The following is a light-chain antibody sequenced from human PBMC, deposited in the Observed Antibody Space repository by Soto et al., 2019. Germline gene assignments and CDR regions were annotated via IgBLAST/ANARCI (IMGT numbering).Light chain of an antibody. Sequence: EIVLTQSPATLFLSPGERATLSCRASQSVSSYLAWYQQKPGQAPRLLIYDASNRATGIPARFSGSGSGTDFTLTISSLEPEDFAVYYCQQYYSSPPEPSTFGQGTKLEI. CDR3: QQYYSSPPEPST. CDR1: QSVSSY. V-gene: IGKV3-11*01. CDR2: DAS. J-gene: IGKJ2*01.